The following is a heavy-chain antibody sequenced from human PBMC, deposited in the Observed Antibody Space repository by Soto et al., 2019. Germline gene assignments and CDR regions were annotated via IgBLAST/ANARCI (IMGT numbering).Heavy chain of an antibody. D-gene: IGHD2-15*01. V-gene: IGHV3-23*01. J-gene: IGHJ4*02. CDR1: GFTFTTYE. Sequence: HPGGSLRLSCAASGFTFTTYEMSWVRQAPGKGLEWVSSLSVSGGTTYYADSVKGRFTISRDNSENTLSLHLSSLRAEDTAVYYCARLVATTPEYFDFWGRGTLVTVSS. CDR3: ARLVATTPEYFDF. CDR2: LSVSGGTT.